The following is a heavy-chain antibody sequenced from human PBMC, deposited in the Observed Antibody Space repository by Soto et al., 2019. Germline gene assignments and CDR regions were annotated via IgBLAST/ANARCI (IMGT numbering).Heavy chain of an antibody. CDR1: GYTFTSYG. J-gene: IGHJ3*02. CDR3: ARDLGYCSGGSCYDAFDI. CDR2: ISAYNGNT. D-gene: IGHD2-15*01. Sequence: QVQLVQSGAEVKKPGASVKVSCKASGYTFTSYGIIWVRQAPGQGLEWMGWISAYNGNTNYAQKLQGRVTMTTDTSTSTAYMELRRLRSDDTAVYYCARDLGYCSGGSCYDAFDIWGQGTMVTVSS. V-gene: IGHV1-18*01.